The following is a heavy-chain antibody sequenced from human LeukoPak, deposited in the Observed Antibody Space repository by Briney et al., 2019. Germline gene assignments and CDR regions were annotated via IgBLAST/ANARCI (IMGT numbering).Heavy chain of an antibody. CDR1: GDSISNYY. D-gene: IGHD5-18*01. CDR2: IYYSGST. J-gene: IGHJ3*02. V-gene: IGHV4-59*01. Sequence: SETLSLTCTVSGDSISNYYWSWIRQPPGKGLDWIGYIYYSGSTNYKPSLKSRVTISVDTSKNQFFLKLSSVTAADTAVYYCARSVYRYGADAFDIWGQGTMVTVSS. CDR3: ARSVYRYGADAFDI.